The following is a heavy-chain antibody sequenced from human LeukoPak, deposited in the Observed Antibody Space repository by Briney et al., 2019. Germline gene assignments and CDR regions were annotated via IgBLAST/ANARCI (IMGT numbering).Heavy chain of an antibody. Sequence: SETLSLTCAVYGGSFSGYYWSWIRQPPGKGLEWIGEINHSGSTNYNPSLKSRVTISVDTSKNQFSLKLRSVTAADTAVYYCARAGYSRKFDYWGQGTLVTVSS. CDR3: ARAGYSRKFDY. CDR1: GGSFSGYY. V-gene: IGHV4-34*01. J-gene: IGHJ4*02. CDR2: INHSGST. D-gene: IGHD6-13*01.